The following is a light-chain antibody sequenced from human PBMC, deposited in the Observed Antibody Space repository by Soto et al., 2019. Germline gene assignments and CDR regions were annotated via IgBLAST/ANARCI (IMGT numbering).Light chain of an antibody. V-gene: IGKV1-9*01. J-gene: IGKJ5*01. CDR2: SAS. Sequence: IQLTPSPSSLSASVGDRVTITCQASRGISSYLAWYQQKPGKPPKLLVYSASTLQSGVPSRFSGSGSGPDFTLTISSLQPEDSATYFCQQLNSYPQTFGQGTRLEI. CDR1: RGISSY. CDR3: QQLNSYPQT.